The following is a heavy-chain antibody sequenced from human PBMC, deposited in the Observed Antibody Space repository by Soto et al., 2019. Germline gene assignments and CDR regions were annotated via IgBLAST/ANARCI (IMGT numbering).Heavy chain of an antibody. CDR1: GYTFNKYP. Sequence: ASVKVSCKTSGYTFNKYPIHWVRQAPGQGLEWMGWINPGNGDTGYSQKFQDRVTITTDTSASTAYMELRSLRSDDTAVYYCATRRRYCSSTSCYSRNWFDPWGQG. CDR2: INPGNGDT. J-gene: IGHJ5*02. D-gene: IGHD2-2*01. CDR3: ATRRRYCSSTSCYSRNWFDP. V-gene: IGHV1-3*01.